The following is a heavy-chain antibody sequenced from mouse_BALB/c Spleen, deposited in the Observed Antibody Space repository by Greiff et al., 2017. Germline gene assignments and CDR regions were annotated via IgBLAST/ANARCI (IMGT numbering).Heavy chain of an antibody. V-gene: IGHV3-6*02. D-gene: IGHD4-1*01. CDR2: ISYDGSN. Sequence: ESGPGLVKPSQSLSLTCSVTGYSITSGYYWNWIRQFPGNKLEWMGYISYDGSNNYNPSLKNRTSITRDTSKNQFFLKLNSVTTEDTATYYCARAGGFAYWGQGTLVTVSA. CDR3: ARAGGFAY. J-gene: IGHJ3*01. CDR1: GYSITSGYY.